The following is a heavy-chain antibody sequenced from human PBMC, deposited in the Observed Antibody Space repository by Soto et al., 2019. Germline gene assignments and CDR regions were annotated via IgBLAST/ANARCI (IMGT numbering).Heavy chain of an antibody. J-gene: IGHJ6*03. V-gene: IGHV3-23*01. Sequence: GGSLRLSCAASGFTFSSWAMTWVRQAPGRGLEWVSTIGASGISTYYADSVKGRLTISRDNSKSTLYLQMNSLGVEDTAIYYCSKQTASGSPYYYYIDVWGKGTTVTVSS. D-gene: IGHD3-10*01. CDR2: IGASGIST. CDR3: SKQTASGSPYYYYIDV. CDR1: GFTFSSWA.